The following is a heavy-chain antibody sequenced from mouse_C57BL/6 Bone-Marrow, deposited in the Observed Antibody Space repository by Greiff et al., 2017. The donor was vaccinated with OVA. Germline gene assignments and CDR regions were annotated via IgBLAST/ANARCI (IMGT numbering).Heavy chain of an antibody. CDR3: ARRAYYSNYVDWYFDV. CDR2: IDPNSGGT. CDR1: GYTFTSYW. D-gene: IGHD2-5*01. V-gene: IGHV1-72*01. J-gene: IGHJ1*03. Sequence: QVQLQQPGAELVKPGASVKLSCKASGYTFTSYWMHWVKQRPGRGLEWIGRIDPNSGGTTYNEKFKSKATLTVDKPSSTAYMQLSSLTSEDSAVYYCARRAYYSNYVDWYFDVWGTGTTVTVSS.